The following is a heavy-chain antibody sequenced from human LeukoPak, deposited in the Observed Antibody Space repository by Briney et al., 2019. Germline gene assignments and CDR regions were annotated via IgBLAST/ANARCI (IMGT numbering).Heavy chain of an antibody. CDR2: ISSNGGST. CDR3: ARRLYDSSGYYHFDY. J-gene: IGHJ4*02. D-gene: IGHD3-22*01. Sequence: GGSLRLSCAASGFTFSSYWMTWVRQAPGKGLEYVSAISSNGGSTYYANSVKGRFTISRDNSKNTLYLQRGSLRAEDMAVYYCARRLYDSSGYYHFDYWGQGTLVTVSS. V-gene: IGHV3-64*01. CDR1: GFTFSSYW.